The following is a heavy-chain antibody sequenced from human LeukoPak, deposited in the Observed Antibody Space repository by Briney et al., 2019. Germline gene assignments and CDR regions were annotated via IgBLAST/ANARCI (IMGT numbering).Heavy chain of an antibody. CDR1: GGSIATGGFS. CDR2: IYDTGNT. D-gene: IGHD4-23*01. CDR3: ARADYGGNGNFDY. Sequence: PSETLSLTCAVSGGSIATGGFSWNWIRHPPGKGLEWIGFIYDTGNTYYGPSLRSRVTISADRSKNQLSLKLTSVTAADTAVYYCARADYGGNGNFDYWGQGTLVTVSS. J-gene: IGHJ4*02. V-gene: IGHV4-30-2*01.